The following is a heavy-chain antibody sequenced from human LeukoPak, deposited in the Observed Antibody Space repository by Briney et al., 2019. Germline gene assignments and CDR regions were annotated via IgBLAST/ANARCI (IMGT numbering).Heavy chain of an antibody. D-gene: IGHD1-26*01. CDR1: GGTFSSYA. Sequence: ASVKVSCKASGGTFSSYAISWVRQAPGQGLEWMGGIIPIFGTANYAQKFQGRVTITADESTSTAYMELSSLRSEDTAVYYCARDRAGGSSLEYYFDYWGQGTLVTVSS. CDR3: ARDRAGGSSLEYYFDY. CDR2: IIPIFGTA. V-gene: IGHV1-69*13. J-gene: IGHJ4*02.